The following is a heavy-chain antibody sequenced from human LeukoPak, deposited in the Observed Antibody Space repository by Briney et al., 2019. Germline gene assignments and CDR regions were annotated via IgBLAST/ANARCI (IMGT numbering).Heavy chain of an antibody. CDR2: IWYDGSNK. CDR3: ARDSLGTVFHY. Sequence: PGWSLRLSFAAPLFTFSSYGMDWVRQAPGKGVEGVAVIWYDGSNKYYADSVKGRFTISRDNSKTTLYLQMNILKTQDTPVYYCARDSLGTVFHYWGQGTLRPLSS. J-gene: IGHJ4*02. V-gene: IGHV3-33*01. D-gene: IGHD6-13*01. CDR1: LFTFSSYG.